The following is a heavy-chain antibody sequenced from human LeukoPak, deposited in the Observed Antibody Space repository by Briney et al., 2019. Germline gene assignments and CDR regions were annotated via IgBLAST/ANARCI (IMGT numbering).Heavy chain of an antibody. CDR1: GFTFSSDW. J-gene: IGHJ6*03. CDR3: ARLRFLEWLLYYYYYYYMDV. CDR2: FNGGGSNI. V-gene: IGHV3-74*01. Sequence: GSLRLSCAASGFTFSSDWMHWVRPVSGKGMVLVPRFNGGGSNINYAESVKGRFIISRDNAKNSLYLQMNSLRAEDTAVYYCARLRFLEWLLYYYYYYYMDVWGKGTTVTVSS. D-gene: IGHD3-3*01.